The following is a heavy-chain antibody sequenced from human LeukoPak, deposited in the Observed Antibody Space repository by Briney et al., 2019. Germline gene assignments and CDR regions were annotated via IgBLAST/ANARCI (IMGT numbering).Heavy chain of an antibody. CDR3: ARGGSYASYYYYMDV. CDR1: GFTFGSYS. CDR2: ISSSSSYI. Sequence: GGSLRLSCAASGFTFGSYSMNWVRQAPGKGLEWVSSISSSSSYIYYADSVKGRFTISRDNAKNSLYLQMNSLRAEDTAVYYCARGGSYASYYYYMDVWGKGTTVTVSS. V-gene: IGHV3-21*04. D-gene: IGHD1-26*01. J-gene: IGHJ6*03.